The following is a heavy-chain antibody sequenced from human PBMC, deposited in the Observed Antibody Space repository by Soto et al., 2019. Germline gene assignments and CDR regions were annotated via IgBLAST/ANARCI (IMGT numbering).Heavy chain of an antibody. V-gene: IGHV4-59*01. CDR2: IYYSGST. CDR1: GGSISSYY. Sequence: PSETLSLTCTVSGGSISSYYWSWIRQPPGKGLEWIGYIYYSGSTNYNPSLKSRVTISVDTSKNQFSLKLSSVTAADTAVYYCARDMGSSSRWYGAFDSWGQGTMVT. J-gene: IGHJ3*02. CDR3: ARDMGSSSRWYGAFDS. D-gene: IGHD6-13*01.